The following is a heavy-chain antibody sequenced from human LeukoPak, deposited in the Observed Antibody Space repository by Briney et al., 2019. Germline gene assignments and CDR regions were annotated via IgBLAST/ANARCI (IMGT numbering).Heavy chain of an antibody. CDR1: GFTFCSYS. Sequence: GGSLSLSCAASGFTFCSYSMNWVRQAPGKGMEWVSSISSSSSYIYYADSVKGRFTISRDNAKNSLYLQMNSLRAEDTAVYYCASYYYYYYMDVWGKGTTVTVSS. J-gene: IGHJ6*03. CDR2: ISSSSSYI. V-gene: IGHV3-21*01. CDR3: ASYYYYYYMDV.